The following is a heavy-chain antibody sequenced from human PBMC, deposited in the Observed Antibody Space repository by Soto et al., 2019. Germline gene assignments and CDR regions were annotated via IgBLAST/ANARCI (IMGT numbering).Heavy chain of an antibody. V-gene: IGHV1-69*13. CDR2: IIPIFGTA. J-gene: IGHJ3*02. D-gene: IGHD3-22*01. Sequence: SVKVSCKSSGGTFSSYAISWVRQAPGQGLEWMGGIIPIFGTANYAQKFQGRVTITADESTSTAYMELSSLRSEDAAVYYCARRLSSGYYHDAFDIWGQGTIVTVSS. CDR3: ARRLSSGYYHDAFDI. CDR1: GGTFSSYA.